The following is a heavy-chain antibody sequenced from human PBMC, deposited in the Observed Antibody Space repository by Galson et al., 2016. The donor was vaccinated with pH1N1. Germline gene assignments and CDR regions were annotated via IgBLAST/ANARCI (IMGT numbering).Heavy chain of an antibody. V-gene: IGHV3-30-3*01. Sequence: SLRLSCAASGFTFDTFAMHWVRQNPGKGLEWVAFISYNGHDQSYANSVKGRFTISRDNSKNTLYLQLSSLRAEDTAIYYCAKGQQVPYYYYFDVWGRGTTVTVSS. CDR2: ISYNGHDQ. CDR1: GFTFDTFA. CDR3: AKGQQVPYYYYFDV. D-gene: IGHD6-13*01. J-gene: IGHJ6*03.